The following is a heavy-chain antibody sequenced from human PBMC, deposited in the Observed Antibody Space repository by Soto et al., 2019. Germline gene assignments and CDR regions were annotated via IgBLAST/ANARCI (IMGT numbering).Heavy chain of an antibody. D-gene: IGHD1-26*01. Sequence: QLKESGPGLVKPSETLSLTCNVSGVLVSSGAYFWGWIRQPPGKGLEWIGSAHSSGGPYYKPSLKTRLTISVDKSKNNFSLRLNSVTAADTGVYYCAKLKVGATRATDVDSWGQGKLVSVSS. J-gene: IGHJ4*02. V-gene: IGHV4-39*02. CDR2: AHSSGGP. CDR3: AKLKVGATRATDVDS. CDR1: GVLVSSGAYF.